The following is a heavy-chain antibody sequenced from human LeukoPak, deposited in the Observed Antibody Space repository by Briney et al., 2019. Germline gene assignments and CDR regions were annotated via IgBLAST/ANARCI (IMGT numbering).Heavy chain of an antibody. CDR1: GFTFSSYS. CDR3: AGHVDTAIVKYYFDY. CDR2: ISISSSYI. V-gene: IGHV3-21*01. J-gene: IGHJ4*02. Sequence: GGSLRLSCAASGFTFSSYSMNWVRQAPGKGLEWVSSISISSSYIYYADSVKGRFTISRDNAKNSLYLQMNSLRAEDTAVYYCAGHVDTAIVKYYFDYWGQGTLVTVSS. D-gene: IGHD5-18*01.